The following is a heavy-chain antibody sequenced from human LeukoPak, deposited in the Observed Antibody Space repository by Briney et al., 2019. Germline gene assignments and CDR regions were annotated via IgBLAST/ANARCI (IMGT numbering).Heavy chain of an antibody. CDR3: AKGRYGSGSYYYYYGMDV. D-gene: IGHD3-10*01. V-gene: IGHV6-1*01. CDR1: GDSVSSNSAA. Sequence: SQTLSLTCAISGDSVSSNSAAWNWIRQSPSRGLEWLGRTYYRSKWYNDYAVSVKSRLTINPDTSKNQFSLRLNSVTPEDTAVYYCAKGRYGSGSYYYYYGMDVWGQGTTVTVSS. J-gene: IGHJ6*02. CDR2: TYYRSKWYN.